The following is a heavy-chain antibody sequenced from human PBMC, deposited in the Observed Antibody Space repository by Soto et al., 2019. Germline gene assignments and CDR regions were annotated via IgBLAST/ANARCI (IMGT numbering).Heavy chain of an antibody. D-gene: IGHD6-13*01. J-gene: IGHJ5*02. CDR1: AFTFNNHW. V-gene: IGHV3-74*01. CDR2: ISPDGSTT. CDR3: AGGFNTHSSKTEGGWQGGWFDP. Sequence: EVQLVESGGGLVQPGGSLRLSCAASAFTFNNHWMHWVRQAPGKGLVWVSRISPDGSTTTYADSVKGRFTISRDNAKNRLYLEMNSLRVEDTAVYYCAGGFNTHSSKTEGGWQGGWFDPWGQGTLVTVSS.